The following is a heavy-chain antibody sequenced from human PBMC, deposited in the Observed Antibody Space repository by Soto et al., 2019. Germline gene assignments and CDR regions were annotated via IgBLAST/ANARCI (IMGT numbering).Heavy chain of an antibody. J-gene: IGHJ4*02. V-gene: IGHV4-30-4*01. Sequence: QVQLQESGPGLVKPSQTLSLTCTVSGGSISSGDYYWSWIRQPPGKGLEWIGYILYSGTTNYNPSLESRLTISVDTSKNQFTLKLTAVTAADTAVYYCARNGALDYWGRGTLVTVSS. D-gene: IGHD2-8*01. CDR2: ILYSGTT. CDR3: ARNGALDY. CDR1: GGSISSGDYY.